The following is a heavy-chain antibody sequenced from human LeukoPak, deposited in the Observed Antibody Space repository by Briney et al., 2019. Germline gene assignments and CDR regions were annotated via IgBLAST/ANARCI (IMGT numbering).Heavy chain of an antibody. CDR3: ARDWEQQLATISMDV. D-gene: IGHD6-13*01. CDR1: GGTFSSYA. Sequence: SVKVSCKASGGTFSSYAISWVRQAPGQGLEWMGGIIPIFGTANYAQKFQGRVTITADESTSTAYMELSSLRSEDTAVYYCARDWEQQLATISMDVWGQGTTVTVSS. CDR2: IIPIFGTA. J-gene: IGHJ6*02. V-gene: IGHV1-69*01.